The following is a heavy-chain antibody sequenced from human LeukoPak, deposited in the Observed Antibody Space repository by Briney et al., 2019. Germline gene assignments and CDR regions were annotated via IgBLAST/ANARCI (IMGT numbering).Heavy chain of an antibody. Sequence: ASVKVSCKASGYTFTSYGISWVRQATGQGLAWMGWISAYNGNTNYAQKFQGRVTITRNTSISTAYMELSSLRSEDTAVYYCARGSLDYGDLYDAFDIWGQGTMVTVSS. D-gene: IGHD4-17*01. CDR2: ISAYNGNT. CDR1: GYTFTSYG. V-gene: IGHV1-8*03. J-gene: IGHJ3*02. CDR3: ARGSLDYGDLYDAFDI.